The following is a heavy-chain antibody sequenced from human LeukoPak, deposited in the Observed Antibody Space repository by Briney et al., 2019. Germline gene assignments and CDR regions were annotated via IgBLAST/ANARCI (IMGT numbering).Heavy chain of an antibody. CDR1: GFTFSSYA. V-gene: IGHV3-64*01. D-gene: IGHD6-13*01. CDR2: ISSNGGGT. CDR3: ARGGVYSSSNFDY. Sequence: GGSLRLSCAASGFTFSSYAMHWVRQAPGKGLEYVSSISSNGGGTYYANSVKGRFTISRDNSKNTLYLQMGSLRAEDMAVYYRARGGVYSSSNFDYWGQGTLVTVSS. J-gene: IGHJ4*02.